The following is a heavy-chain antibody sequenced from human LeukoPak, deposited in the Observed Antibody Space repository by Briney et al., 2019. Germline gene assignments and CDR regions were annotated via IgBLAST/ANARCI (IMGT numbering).Heavy chain of an antibody. CDR3: ARDQGAQTKIADIVVVVAAETDY. D-gene: IGHD2-15*01. CDR2: ISSSGSTI. V-gene: IGHV3-11*04. J-gene: IGHJ4*02. CDR1: GFTFSDYY. Sequence: GGSLRLSCAASGFTFSDYYMSWIRQAPGKGLEWVSYISSSGSTIYYADSVKGRFTISRDNAKNSLYLQMNSLRAEDTAVYYCARDQGAQTKIADIVVVVAAETDYWGQGTLVTVSS.